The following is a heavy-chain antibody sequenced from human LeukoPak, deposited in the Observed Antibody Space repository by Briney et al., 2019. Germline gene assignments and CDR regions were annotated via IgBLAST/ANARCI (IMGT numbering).Heavy chain of an antibody. CDR2: FYYSGST. CDR3: ARDDYGDRGFDF. CDR1: GGSIDSTTYY. J-gene: IGHJ4*02. D-gene: IGHD4-17*01. V-gene: IGHV4-39*07. Sequence: PSETLSLTCSVSGGSIDSTTYYWGWIRQPPGKGLEWIGNFYYSGSTFYNPSLKSRVTISIDTSKNQFSLQLQSVTAADTAVYYCARDDYGDRGFDFWGQGSLLIVSS.